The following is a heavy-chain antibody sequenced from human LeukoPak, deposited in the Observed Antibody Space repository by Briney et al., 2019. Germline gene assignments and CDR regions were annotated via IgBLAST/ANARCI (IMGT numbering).Heavy chain of an antibody. V-gene: IGHV3-30*04. J-gene: IGHJ4*02. D-gene: IGHD3-22*01. Sequence: GGSLRLSCAASGFTFSSYAMHWVRQAPGKGLEWVAVISYDGSNKYYADSVKARFTISRDNSKNTLYLQMNSLRAEDTAVYYCAKDPPYYYDSSGYYPDYWGQGTLVTVSS. CDR3: AKDPPYYYDSSGYYPDY. CDR2: ISYDGSNK. CDR1: GFTFSSYA.